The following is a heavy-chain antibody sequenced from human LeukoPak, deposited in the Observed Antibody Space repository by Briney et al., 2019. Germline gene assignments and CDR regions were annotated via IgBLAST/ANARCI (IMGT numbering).Heavy chain of an antibody. CDR2: ISAYNGNT. V-gene: IGHV1-18*01. CDR3: ARAPAGYSSSWYIY. D-gene: IGHD6-13*01. CDR1: GYTFTSYG. J-gene: IGHJ4*02. Sequence: GASVKVSCKASGYTFTSYGISWVRQAPGQGLEWMGWISAYNGNTNYAQKPQGRVTMTTDTSTSTAYMELRSLRSDDTAVYYCARAPAGYSSSWYIYWGQGTLVTVSS.